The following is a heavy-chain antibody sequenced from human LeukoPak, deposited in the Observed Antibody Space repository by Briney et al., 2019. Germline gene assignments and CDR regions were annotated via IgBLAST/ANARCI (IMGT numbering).Heavy chain of an antibody. CDR3: ARVRWTNDAFDI. D-gene: IGHD3/OR15-3a*01. V-gene: IGHV4-30-4*08. CDR2: IYYSGST. Sequence: PSETLSLTCAVYGGSFSGYYWSWIRQPPGKGLEWIGYIYYSGSTYYNPSLKSRVTISVDTSKNQFSLKLSSVTAADTAVYYCARVRWTNDAFDIWGQGTMVTVSS. CDR1: GGSFSGYY. J-gene: IGHJ3*02.